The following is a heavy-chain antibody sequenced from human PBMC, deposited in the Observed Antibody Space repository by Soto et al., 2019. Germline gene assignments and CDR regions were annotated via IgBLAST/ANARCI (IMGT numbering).Heavy chain of an antibody. D-gene: IGHD1-26*01. J-gene: IGHJ6*02. CDR2: ISGSGSPT. CDR1: GFSFSSYA. Sequence: GGSLRLSCAASGFSFSSYAMTWVRQAPGRGLEWVAAISGSGSPTYYADSVKGRFTISRDNSKNTLYLQMNSLRADDTAVYYCARDMSGGTYNYYYGMDVWGQGTTVTVSS. V-gene: IGHV3-23*01. CDR3: ARDMSGGTYNYYYGMDV.